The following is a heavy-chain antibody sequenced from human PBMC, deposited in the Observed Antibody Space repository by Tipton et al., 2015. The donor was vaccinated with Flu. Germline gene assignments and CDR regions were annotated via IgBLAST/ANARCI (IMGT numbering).Heavy chain of an antibody. CDR3: ARRSYSNCVSEPKNWFDP. D-gene: IGHD4-11*01. CDR1: GYSISSDYY. CDR2: IYHTGNT. J-gene: IGHJ5*02. V-gene: IGHV4-38-2*02. Sequence: TLSLTCTVSGYSISSDYYWGWIRQPPGKGLEWIGNIYHTGNTYYNSSLKSRVSISVDRSKNQFSLKVSSVTAADTAVYYCARRSYSNCVSEPKNWFDPWGQGTLVTVSS.